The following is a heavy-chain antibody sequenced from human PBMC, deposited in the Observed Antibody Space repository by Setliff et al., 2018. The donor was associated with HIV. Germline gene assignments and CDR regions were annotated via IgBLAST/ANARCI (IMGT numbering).Heavy chain of an antibody. V-gene: IGHV4-59*08. CDR3: ARRGYSGYASGWFGP. CDR1: GASISSYY. J-gene: IGHJ5*02. D-gene: IGHD5-12*01. Sequence: SETLSLTCTVSGASISSYYWSWLRQPPGKGLEWLGYIYHSGGVNYNPSLKGRGTISLDTSKKQFSLRLTSVTAADTAVYYCARRGYSGYASGWFGPWGQGTLVTVSS. CDR2: IYHSGGV.